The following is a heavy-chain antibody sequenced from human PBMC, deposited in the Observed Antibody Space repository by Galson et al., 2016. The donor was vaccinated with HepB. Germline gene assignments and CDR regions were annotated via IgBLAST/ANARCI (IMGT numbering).Heavy chain of an antibody. Sequence: SLRLSCAASGFTFSRYEMNWVRQAPGKGLEWVSYISSSGTTIYYADSVKGRFTISRDNAKNSLYLQMNSLRAEDTAVYYCAREPVRLDDLLTGRTKNPDYWGRGNVVTVSS. J-gene: IGHJ4*02. V-gene: IGHV3-48*03. D-gene: IGHD3-9*01. CDR1: GFTFSRYE. CDR2: ISSSGTTI. CDR3: AREPVRLDDLLTGRTKNPDY.